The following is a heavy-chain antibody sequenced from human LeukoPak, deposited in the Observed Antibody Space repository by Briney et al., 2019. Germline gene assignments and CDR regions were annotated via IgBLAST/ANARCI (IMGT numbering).Heavy chain of an antibody. CDR1: AGSISSTSHH. CDR2: LYSGRTT. J-gene: IGHJ4*02. V-gene: IGHV4-39*01. Sequence: SETLSLTCTVSAGSISSTSHHWGWIRQSPGKGLEWIGSLYSGRTTYYNPSLDSRVTISVVTSKNQFSLQLNSVTAAATAVYYCVRHDGRGGATMGALDSWGQGSLVTVSS. D-gene: IGHD5-12*01. CDR3: VRHDGRGGATMGALDS.